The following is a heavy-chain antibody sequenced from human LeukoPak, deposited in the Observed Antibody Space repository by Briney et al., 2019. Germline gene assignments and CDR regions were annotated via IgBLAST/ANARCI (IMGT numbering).Heavy chain of an antibody. CDR1: GGSISSYY. CDR3: ARGGSTSGAREFWYFDL. Sequence: PSETLSLTCTVSGGSISSYYWSWIRQPAGKGLEWIGRIYTSGSTNYNPSLKSRVTMSVDTSKNQFSLKLSSVTAADTAVYYCARGGSTSGAREFWYFDLWGRGTLVTVSS. J-gene: IGHJ2*01. D-gene: IGHD5/OR15-5a*01. CDR2: IYTSGST. V-gene: IGHV4-4*07.